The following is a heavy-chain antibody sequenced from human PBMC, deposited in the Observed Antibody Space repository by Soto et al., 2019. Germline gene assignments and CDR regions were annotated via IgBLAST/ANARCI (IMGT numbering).Heavy chain of an antibody. CDR2: ISPHNDRT. V-gene: IGHV1-18*01. CDR1: GYNFTSYG. Sequence: HVQLVQSGADVKKPGASVKVSCKASGYNFTSYGISWVRQAPGQGLEWMGWISPHNDRTKYARRFQDRVTMTTETPTSPVYIELGSLRSDDTAVYYCARDLYYSSGRYFDHDAFDIWGQGTVVTVSS. CDR3: ARDLYYSSGRYFDHDAFDI. D-gene: IGHD6-19*01. J-gene: IGHJ3*02.